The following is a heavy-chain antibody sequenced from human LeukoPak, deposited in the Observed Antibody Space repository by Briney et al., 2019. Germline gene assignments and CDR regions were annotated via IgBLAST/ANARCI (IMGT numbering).Heavy chain of an antibody. Sequence: AASVKVSCKASGYTVTGYHMHWVRQAPGQGLECMVWINPNSGGTNYAQKFQGRVTMTRDTSINTAYMELSRLRSDDTAVYYCAGDMVRGVILRRVLEYWGQGTLVTVSS. D-gene: IGHD3-10*01. CDR1: GYTVTGYH. V-gene: IGHV1-2*02. J-gene: IGHJ4*02. CDR3: AGDMVRGVILRRVLEY. CDR2: INPNSGGT.